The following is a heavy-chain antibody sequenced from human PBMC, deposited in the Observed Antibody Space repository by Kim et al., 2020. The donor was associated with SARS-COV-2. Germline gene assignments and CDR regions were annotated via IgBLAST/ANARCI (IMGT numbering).Heavy chain of an antibody. Sequence: GGSLRLSCAASGFTVSSNYMSWVRQAPGKGLEWVSVIYSGGSTYYADSVKGRFTISRDNSKNTLYLQMNSLRAEDTAVYYCARIRRVVAATPGQWELRNYYYYMDVWGKGTTVTVSS. J-gene: IGHJ6*03. V-gene: IGHV3-53*01. D-gene: IGHD2-15*01. CDR1: GFTVSSNY. CDR2: IYSGGST. CDR3: ARIRRVVAATPGQWELRNYYYYMDV.